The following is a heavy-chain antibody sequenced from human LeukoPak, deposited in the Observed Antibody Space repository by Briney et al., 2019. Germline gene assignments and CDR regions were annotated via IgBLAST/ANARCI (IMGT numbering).Heavy chain of an antibody. Sequence: LEWMGWISAYNGNTNYAQKLQGRVTMTTDTSTSKAYMELRSLRSDDTAVYYCARGRAARPGNYFDYWGQGTLVTVSS. V-gene: IGHV1-18*01. CDR2: ISAYNGNT. CDR3: ARGRAARPGNYFDY. D-gene: IGHD6-6*01. J-gene: IGHJ4*02.